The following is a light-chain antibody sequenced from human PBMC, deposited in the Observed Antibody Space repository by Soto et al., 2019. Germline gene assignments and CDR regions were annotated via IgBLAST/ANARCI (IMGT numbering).Light chain of an antibody. CDR3: QQYSSSPWT. V-gene: IGKV3-20*01. CDR1: QSVRSSN. Sequence: IVLTQSPGTLSLSPGERATLSCRASQSVRSSNLAWSQQKPGQAPRLLIYSASNRATGIPDRFSGSGSGTDFTLTISRLEPEDSAVYYCQQYSSSPWTFGQGTKVEIK. J-gene: IGKJ1*01. CDR2: SAS.